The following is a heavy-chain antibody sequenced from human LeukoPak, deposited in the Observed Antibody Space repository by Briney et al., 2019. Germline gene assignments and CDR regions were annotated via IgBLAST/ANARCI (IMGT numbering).Heavy chain of an antibody. J-gene: IGHJ4*02. Sequence: SETLSLTCTVSGGSISSYYWSWIRQPPGKGLEWIGYIHYSGSTNYNPSLKSRVTISVDTSKNQFSLKLRSVSAADTAVYYCARYYCSGGMCYFDYWGQGTLVTVPS. CDR1: GGSISSYY. CDR2: IHYSGST. CDR3: ARYYCSGGMCYFDY. V-gene: IGHV4-59*01. D-gene: IGHD2-15*01.